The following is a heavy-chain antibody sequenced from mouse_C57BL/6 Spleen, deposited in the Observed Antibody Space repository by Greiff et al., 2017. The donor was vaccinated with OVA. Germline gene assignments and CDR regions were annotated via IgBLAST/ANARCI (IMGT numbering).Heavy chain of an antibody. CDR1: GYTFTDYY. V-gene: IGHV1-26*01. CDR2: INPNNGGT. Sequence: EVQLQQSGPELVKPGASVKISCKASGYTFTDYYMNWVKQSHGKSLEWIGDINPNNGGTSYNQKFKGKATLTVDKSSSTAYMELRSLTSEDSAVYYCARIYYDYEGGMDYWGQGTSVTVSS. D-gene: IGHD2-4*01. J-gene: IGHJ4*01. CDR3: ARIYYDYEGGMDY.